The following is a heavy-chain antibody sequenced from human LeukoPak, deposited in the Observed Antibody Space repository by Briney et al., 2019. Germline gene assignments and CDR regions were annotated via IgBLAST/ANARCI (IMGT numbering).Heavy chain of an antibody. CDR2: IKPSVGGT. CDR3: ARDHFDSSGYHYLLGYFEH. CDR1: GYTFSNYY. D-gene: IGHD3-22*01. V-gene: IGHV1-46*01. Sequence: GASVKVSCKASGYTFSNYYVHRVRQAPGQGLGWVGIIKPSVGGTSYALKFQGRVTLTRDTSTSTAYMELSSVRSEDTAVYYCARDHFDSSGYHYLLGYFEHWGQGTLVTVSS. J-gene: IGHJ1*01.